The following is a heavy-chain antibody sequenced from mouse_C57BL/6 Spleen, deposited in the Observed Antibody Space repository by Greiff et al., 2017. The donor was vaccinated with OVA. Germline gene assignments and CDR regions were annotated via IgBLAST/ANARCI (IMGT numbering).Heavy chain of an antibody. V-gene: IGHV14-1*01. CDR1: GFNIKDYY. J-gene: IGHJ4*01. Sequence: EVQLQQSGAELVRPGASVKLSCTASGFNIKDYYMHWVKQRPEQGLEWIGRIDPEDGDTDYAPKFQGKATMTADTSSNTAYLQLSSLTSEDTAVYYCTTLTYGKYAMDYWGQGTSVTVSS. CDR2: IDPEDGDT. D-gene: IGHD2-1*01. CDR3: TTLTYGKYAMDY.